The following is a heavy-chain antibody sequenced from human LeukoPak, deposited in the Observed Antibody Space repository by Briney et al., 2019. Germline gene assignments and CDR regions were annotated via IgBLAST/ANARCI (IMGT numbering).Heavy chain of an antibody. CDR2: IKQDGSEK. V-gene: IGHV3-7*01. D-gene: IGHD2-2*01. J-gene: IGHJ4*02. CDR3: APDVCSGISCYQYGADS. Sequence: QAGGSLRLSCAASAFTFSSYWMTWVRQAPGKGLEWVANIKQDGSEKYYVDSVKGRFTISRDNAKNSLYLQMNSLRAEDTAVYYCAPDVCSGISCYQYGADSWGQGTLVTVSS. CDR1: AFTFSSYW.